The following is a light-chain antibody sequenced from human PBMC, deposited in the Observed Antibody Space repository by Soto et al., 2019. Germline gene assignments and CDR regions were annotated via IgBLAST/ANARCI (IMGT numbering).Light chain of an antibody. V-gene: IGLV2-14*01. Sequence: QSALTQPASVSGSPEQSITISCTGTRSDVGGYNYVSWYQQHPGKAPKLMICDVSNRPSGVSNRFSGSKSGNTASLTISGLQAEDEADYYCSSYTSSSIYVFGTGTKLTVL. CDR2: DVS. CDR3: SSYTSSSIYV. J-gene: IGLJ1*01. CDR1: RSDVGGYNY.